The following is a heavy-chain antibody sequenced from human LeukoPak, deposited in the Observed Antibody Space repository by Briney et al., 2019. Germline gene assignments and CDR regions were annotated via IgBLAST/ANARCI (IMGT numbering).Heavy chain of an antibody. J-gene: IGHJ6*02. V-gene: IGHV3-30*18. CDR1: GFTFRSYA. D-gene: IGHD3-10*01. Sequence: GGSLRLSCSASGFTFRSYAMHWVRQAPGKGLEWVAVISYDGSTKYYADSVKGRFTISRDNSKNTLYLQMSSLRGEDTAVYYCAKNYESGRGVPYGMDVWGQGTTVTVSS. CDR3: AKNYESGRGVPYGMDV. CDR2: ISYDGSTK.